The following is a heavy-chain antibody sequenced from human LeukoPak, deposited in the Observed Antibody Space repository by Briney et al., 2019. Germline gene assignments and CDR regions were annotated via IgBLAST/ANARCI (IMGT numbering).Heavy chain of an antibody. CDR2: IRYDGNTK. V-gene: IGHV3-30*04. CDR1: GFNFDNFA. Sequence: GGFLRLSCVVSGFNFDNFAMHWVRQPLGKGLEWVTFIRYDGNTKYYADSVKGRFTISRDNAKNSLYLQMNSLRAEDTAVYYCARDDDWNYEDYWGQGTLVTVSS. CDR3: ARDDDWNYEDY. J-gene: IGHJ4*02. D-gene: IGHD1-7*01.